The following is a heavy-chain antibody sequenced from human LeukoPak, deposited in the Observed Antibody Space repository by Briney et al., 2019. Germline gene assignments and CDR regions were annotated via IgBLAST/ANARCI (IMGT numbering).Heavy chain of an antibody. CDR1: GFSLSTSGMC. CDR3: ARIKAGITIFGVVTDYYMDV. D-gene: IGHD3-3*01. V-gene: IGHV2-70*11. Sequence: SGPALVKPTQTLTLTCTFSGFSLSTSGMCVSWIRQPPGKALEWHARIDWDDDKYYSTSLKTKLTISKDTSKNQVVLTMTNMDPVDTATYYCARIKAGITIFGVVTDYYMDVWGKGTTVTVSS. CDR2: IDWDDDK. J-gene: IGHJ6*03.